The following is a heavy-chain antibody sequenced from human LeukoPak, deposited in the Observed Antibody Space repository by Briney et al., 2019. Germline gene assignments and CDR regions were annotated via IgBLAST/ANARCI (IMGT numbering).Heavy chain of an antibody. Sequence: ASVKVSCKASGGTFSSYAISWVRQAPGQGLEWMGGIIPIFGTANYAQKFQGRVTITADESTSTAYMELSSLRSEDTAVYYCARYLYCSSTSCYEGENWFDPWGQGTLVTVSS. CDR2: IIPIFGTA. V-gene: IGHV1-69*01. CDR3: ARYLYCSSTSCYEGENWFDP. D-gene: IGHD2-2*01. J-gene: IGHJ5*02. CDR1: GGTFSSYA.